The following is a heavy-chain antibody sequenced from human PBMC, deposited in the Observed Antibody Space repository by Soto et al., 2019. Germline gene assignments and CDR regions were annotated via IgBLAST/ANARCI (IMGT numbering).Heavy chain of an antibody. D-gene: IGHD5-12*01. V-gene: IGHV1-2*04. CDR1: GYTFTGYY. CDR2: INPNSGGT. J-gene: IGHJ6*03. CDR3: ARGYSGYDDSYYMDV. Sequence: ASVKVSCKASGYTFTGYYMHWVRQAPGQGLEWMGWINPNSGGTNYAQKFQGWVTMTRDTSISTAYMELSRLRSDDTAVYYCARGYSGYDDSYYMDVWDKGTTVTVSS.